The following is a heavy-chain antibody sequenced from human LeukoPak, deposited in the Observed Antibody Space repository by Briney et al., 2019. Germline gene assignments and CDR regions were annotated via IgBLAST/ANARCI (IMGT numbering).Heavy chain of an antibody. J-gene: IGHJ6*02. CDR2: MYYSGTT. Sequence: SETLSLTCTVSGGSISSYYWSWIRQPPGKGLEWIGSMYYSGTTNYDPSFKSRVTISLDTSKNEFSLRLKSLTAADTAVYYCAGQVGARIRYYYTSGLDVWGQGTTVAVSS. CDR1: GGSISSYY. D-gene: IGHD1-26*01. V-gene: IGHV4-59*12. CDR3: AGQVGARIRYYYTSGLDV.